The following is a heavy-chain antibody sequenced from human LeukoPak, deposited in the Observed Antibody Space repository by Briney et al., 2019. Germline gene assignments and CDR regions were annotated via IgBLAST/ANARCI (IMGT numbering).Heavy chain of an antibody. CDR1: GYTFSSYS. CDR2: ISVRSNHI. CDR3: VRLRRNSDTSGFYYYYDF. D-gene: IGHD3-22*01. J-gene: IGHJ4*02. V-gene: IGHV3-21*01. Sequence: PGGSLRLSCAASGYTFSSYSINWVRQAPGKGLEWVSSISVRSNHIYYADSVRGRFRISRDDARDSLYLQMNSLRAEDTAVYYCVRLRRNSDTSGFYYYYDFWGQGTLVTVSS.